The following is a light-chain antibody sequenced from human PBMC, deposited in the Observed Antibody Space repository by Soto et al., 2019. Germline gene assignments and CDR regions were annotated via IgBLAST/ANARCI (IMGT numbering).Light chain of an antibody. CDR3: SSYTSSNTL. CDR1: TSDVGGYDF. CDR2: EVS. Sequence: QSALTQPASVSGSPGQSITISCTGTTSDVGGYDFVSWYQQHPGKAPKLIIYEVSNRPSGVSNRFSASKSGNTASLTISGLQAEDEADYYCSSYTSSNTLFGTGTKVTVL. V-gene: IGLV2-14*01. J-gene: IGLJ1*01.